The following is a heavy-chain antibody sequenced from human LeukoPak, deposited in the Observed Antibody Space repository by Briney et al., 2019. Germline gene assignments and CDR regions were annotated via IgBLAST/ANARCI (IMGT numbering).Heavy chain of an antibody. CDR2: LFNNGST. J-gene: IGHJ4*02. V-gene: IGHV4-59*01. CDR3: ARGGVLKSVDY. D-gene: IGHD3-16*01. Sequence: SETLSLTCTVSGGSTSSYYWSWIRQPPGKGLEWIGYLFNNGSTNYNPSLKSRVTLSVGTSKNQFSLRLSSVTAADTAVYYCARGGVLKSVDYWGQGTLVAVSS. CDR1: GGSTSSYY.